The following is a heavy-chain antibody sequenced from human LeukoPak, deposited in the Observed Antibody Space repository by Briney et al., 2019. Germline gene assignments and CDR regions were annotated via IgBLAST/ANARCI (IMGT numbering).Heavy chain of an antibody. J-gene: IGHJ4*02. CDR1: GFTFSSYA. V-gene: IGHV3-23*01. Sequence: PGGSLRLSCAASGFTFSSYAMSWVRQAPGKGLEWVSAISGSGGSTYYADSVKGRFTISRDNSKNTLYLQMNSLRAEDTAVYYCARTSSGWTGLFDYWGQGTLVTVSS. D-gene: IGHD6-19*01. CDR3: ARTSSGWTGLFDY. CDR2: ISGSGGST.